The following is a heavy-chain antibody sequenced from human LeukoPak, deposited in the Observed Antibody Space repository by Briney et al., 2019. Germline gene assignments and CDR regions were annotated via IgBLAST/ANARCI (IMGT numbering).Heavy chain of an antibody. V-gene: IGHV1-2*06. J-gene: IGHJ6*02. CDR2: INPNSGGT. Sequence: ASVKVSCKASGYTFTGYYMHWVRQAPGQGLEWIGRINPNSGGTNYAQKFQGRVTMTRDTSISTAYMELSRLRSDDTAVYYCARVPLDSSGYYGAYYYYGMDVWGQGTTVTVSS. CDR3: ARVPLDSSGYYGAYYYYGMDV. D-gene: IGHD3-22*01. CDR1: GYTFTGYY.